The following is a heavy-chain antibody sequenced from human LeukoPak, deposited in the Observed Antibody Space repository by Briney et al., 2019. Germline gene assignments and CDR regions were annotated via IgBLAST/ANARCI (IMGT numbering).Heavy chain of an antibody. J-gene: IGHJ4*02. D-gene: IGHD1-26*01. CDR1: GYPFINCD. CDR2: MRPNSGKT. CDR3: ARERGGQAGSYFPS. Sequence: ASVKVSCKTSGYPFINCDINWVRHASGQGLEWMGWMRPNSGKTGYAQKFQGRVTMTRNISISTVYMELSSLRFEDTAVYYCARERGGQAGSYFPSWGQGTLVIVSS. V-gene: IGHV1-8*01.